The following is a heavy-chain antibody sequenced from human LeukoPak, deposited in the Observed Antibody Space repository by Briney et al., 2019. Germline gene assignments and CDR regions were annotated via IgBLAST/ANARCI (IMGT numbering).Heavy chain of an antibody. J-gene: IGHJ5*02. CDR1: GGSISRSTYY. Sequence: SETRSLTCTVSGGSISRSTYYWGWIRQPPGKGLEWIGEINHSGSTNYNPSLKSRVTISLDTSKNQFSLKLSSVTAADTAVYYCARGTPHYYGSGTYYIGRFDPWGQGTLVTVSS. CDR2: INHSGST. CDR3: ARGTPHYYGSGTYYIGRFDP. D-gene: IGHD3-10*01. V-gene: IGHV4-39*07.